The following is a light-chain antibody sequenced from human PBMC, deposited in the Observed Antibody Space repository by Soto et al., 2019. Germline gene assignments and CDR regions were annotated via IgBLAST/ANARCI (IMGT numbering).Light chain of an antibody. Sequence: DIQMTQSPSSLSASVGDRVTITCQASQDISNYLNWYQHKPGKAPKLLIYGASNLETGVPSRFSGSGSGTDFSFTISTLQPEDIATYYCQHFDNFPRAITFGQGTRLEIK. CDR2: GAS. J-gene: IGKJ5*01. CDR1: QDISNY. V-gene: IGKV1-33*01. CDR3: QHFDNFPRAIT.